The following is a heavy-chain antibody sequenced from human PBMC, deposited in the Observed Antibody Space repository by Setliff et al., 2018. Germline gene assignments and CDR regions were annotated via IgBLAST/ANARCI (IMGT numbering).Heavy chain of an antibody. CDR3: FGAGTCSY. CDR2: INPHGSEK. D-gene: IGHD3-10*01. J-gene: IGHJ4*02. V-gene: IGHV3-7*01. Sequence: LRLPCTASGLSYSNDWVSWVRQAPGKGLEWLASINPHGSEKYYADSVKGRFTISRDNAKNSLSLQMNNLRTEDTAVYYCFGAGTCSYWGQGTLVTVSS. CDR1: GLSYSNDW.